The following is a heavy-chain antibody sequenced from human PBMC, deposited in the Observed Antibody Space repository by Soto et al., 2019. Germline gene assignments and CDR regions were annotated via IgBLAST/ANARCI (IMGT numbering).Heavy chain of an antibody. V-gene: IGHV3-33*01. CDR2: IWYDGSNK. J-gene: IGHJ4*02. Sequence: GGSLRLSCAASGFTFSSYGMHWVRQAPGKGLEWVAVIWYDGSNKYYADSVKGRFTISRDNSKNTLYLQMNSLRAEDTAVYYCATGVYDSSGYYLGFGYWGQGTLVTVSS. D-gene: IGHD3-22*01. CDR1: GFTFSSYG. CDR3: ATGVYDSSGYYLGFGY.